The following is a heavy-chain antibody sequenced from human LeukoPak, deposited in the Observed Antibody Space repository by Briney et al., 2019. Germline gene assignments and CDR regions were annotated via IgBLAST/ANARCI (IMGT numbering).Heavy chain of an antibody. Sequence: PGGSLRLSCAASGFTFSSYWMSWVRQAPGKGLEWVANIKQDGSEKYYVDSVKGRFTISRDNAKNSLYLQMNSLRAEDTAVYYCARDKYSSGWFFRGDAFDIWAKGQWSPSLQ. V-gene: IGHV3-7*01. CDR2: IKQDGSEK. J-gene: IGHJ3*02. CDR3: ARDKYSSGWFFRGDAFDI. CDR1: GFTFSSYW. D-gene: IGHD6-19*01.